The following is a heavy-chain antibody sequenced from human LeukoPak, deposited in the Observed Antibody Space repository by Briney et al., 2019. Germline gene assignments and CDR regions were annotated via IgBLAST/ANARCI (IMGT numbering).Heavy chain of an antibody. CDR1: GFTFSDYY. J-gene: IGHJ4*02. D-gene: IGHD6-13*01. CDR3: ARTPAAGTLDY. V-gene: IGHV3-11*06. CDR2: ISPDTAHT. Sequence: GSHRLSCAASGFTFSDYYMSWIRQAPGKGLEWISFISPDTAHTDYAGSVKGRFTISRDNAKNSLYLQMISLRAEDTALYYCARTPAAGTLDYWGKGTLVTVSS.